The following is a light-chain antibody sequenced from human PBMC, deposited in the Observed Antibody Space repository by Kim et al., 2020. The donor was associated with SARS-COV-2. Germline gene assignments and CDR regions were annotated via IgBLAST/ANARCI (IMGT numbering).Light chain of an antibody. Sequence: SPGERATLSCRASQSVSSSYLDWYQQKPGQVPRLLIYGTSRRATGIPDRFSGSGSGTDFTLTISRLEPEDFAVYFCQQYDNSVGSFGQGTRLEIK. CDR3: QQYDNSVGS. V-gene: IGKV3-20*01. CDR1: QSVSSSY. CDR2: GTS. J-gene: IGKJ5*01.